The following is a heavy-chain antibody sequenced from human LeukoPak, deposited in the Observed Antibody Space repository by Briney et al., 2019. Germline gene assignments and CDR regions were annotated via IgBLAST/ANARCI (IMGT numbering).Heavy chain of an antibody. D-gene: IGHD1-7*01. J-gene: IGHJ6*03. CDR3: AREGTGTGGYFYYYYYMDV. V-gene: IGHV1-46*01. CDR1: GYTFTGYY. Sequence: GASVKVSCKASGYTFTGYYMHWVRQAPGQGLEWMGIINPSGGSTSYAQKFQGRVTMTRDTSTSTVYMELSSLRSEDTAVYYCAREGTGTGGYFYYYYYMDVWGKGTTVTVSS. CDR2: INPSGGST.